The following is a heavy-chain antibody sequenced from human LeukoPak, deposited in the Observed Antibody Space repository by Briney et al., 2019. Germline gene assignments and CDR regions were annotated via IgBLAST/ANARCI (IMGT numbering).Heavy chain of an antibody. CDR3: VRDLGSGSYYSQFDY. Sequence: GGSLRLSCAASGFTFSSYWMSWVRQAPGKGLEWVANIKQDGSEKYYVDSVKGRFTISRDNAKNSLYLQMNSLRAEDTAVCYCVRDLGSGSYYSQFDYWGQGTLVTVSS. CDR1: GFTFSSYW. CDR2: IKQDGSEK. V-gene: IGHV3-7*03. J-gene: IGHJ4*02. D-gene: IGHD3-10*01.